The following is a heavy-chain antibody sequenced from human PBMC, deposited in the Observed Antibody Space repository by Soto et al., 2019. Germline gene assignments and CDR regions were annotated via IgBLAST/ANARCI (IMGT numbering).Heavy chain of an antibody. D-gene: IGHD6-13*01. CDR2: INSDGSST. V-gene: IGHV3-74*01. J-gene: IGHJ6*02. Sequence: GGSLRLSCAASGFTFSSYWMHWVRQAPGKGLVWVSRINSDGSSTSYADSVKGRFTISRDNAKNTLYLQMNSLRAEDTAVYYCVTQQLAYYYYGMDVWGQGTTVTVSS. CDR3: VTQQLAYYYYGMDV. CDR1: GFTFSSYW.